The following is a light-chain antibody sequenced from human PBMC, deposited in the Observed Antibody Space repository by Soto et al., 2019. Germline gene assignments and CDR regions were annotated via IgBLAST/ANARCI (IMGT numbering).Light chain of an antibody. CDR2: EVS. CDR3: SSYAGSKNSYV. J-gene: IGLJ1*01. V-gene: IGLV2-8*01. Sequence: QSVLTQPPSASGSPGQSVTISCTGTSSDVGGYNYVSWYQQHPGKAPKLMIYEVSKRPSGVPDRFSGSKSGNTASLTVSGIQAEDEADYYCSSYAGSKNSYVFGTGTKVTVL. CDR1: SSDVGGYNY.